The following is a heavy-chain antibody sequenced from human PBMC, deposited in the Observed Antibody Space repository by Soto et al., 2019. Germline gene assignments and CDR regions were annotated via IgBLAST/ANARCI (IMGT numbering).Heavy chain of an antibody. CDR3: AKNRPLGNGSQLDH. J-gene: IGHJ4*01. D-gene: IGHD7-27*01. V-gene: IGHV3-23*01. CDR1: GFTFSSYA. CDR2: IRETGDTT. Sequence: GGSLRLSCAASGFTFSSYAMTWVRQAPGKGPEWVSGIRETGDTTYYADAVKGRFTISRDNSKNTLYLQLNSLRADDTAVYYCAKNRPLGNGSQLDHWGQGTLVTVSS.